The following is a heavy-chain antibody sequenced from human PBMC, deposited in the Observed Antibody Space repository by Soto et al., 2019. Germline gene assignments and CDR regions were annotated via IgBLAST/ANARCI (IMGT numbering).Heavy chain of an antibody. CDR2: LNGDGTTT. CDR1: GFTFSNYW. D-gene: IGHD3-16*01. J-gene: IGHJ4*02. Sequence: GGSLRLSCAASGFTFSNYWMHWVRQAPGEGLVWVSRLNGDGTTTNYAESVKGRFTISRDNAKNILYLQMNSLRAEDTAVYYCARDLNWGQVDYWGQGTLVTVSS. V-gene: IGHV3-74*01. CDR3: ARDLNWGQVDY.